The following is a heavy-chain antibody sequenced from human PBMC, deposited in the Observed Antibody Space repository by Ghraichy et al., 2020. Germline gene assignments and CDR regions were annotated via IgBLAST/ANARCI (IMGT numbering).Heavy chain of an antibody. V-gene: IGHV2-26*01. CDR2: IFSNDEK. D-gene: IGHD5-18*01. J-gene: IGHJ4*02. CDR3: ARNLGTAMVNYFDY. CDR1: GFSLSNARMG. Sequence: SGPTLVKPTETLTLTCTVSGFSLSNARMGVSWIRQPPGKALEWLAHIFSNDEKSYSTSLKSRLTISKDTSKSQVVLTMTNMDPVDTATYYCARNLGTAMVNYFDYWGQGTLVTVSS.